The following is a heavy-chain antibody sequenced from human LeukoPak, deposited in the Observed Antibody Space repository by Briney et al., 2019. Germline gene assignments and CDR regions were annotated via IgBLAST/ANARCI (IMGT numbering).Heavy chain of an antibody. CDR1: GGSISSYY. J-gene: IGHJ5*02. Sequence: PSETLSLTCTVSGGSISSYYWSWIRQPPGKGLEWIGSIYYSGSTYYNPSLKSRVTISVDTSKNQFSLKLSSVTAADTAVYYCAREIQLWLPYNWFDPWGQGTLVTVSS. CDR2: IYYSGST. V-gene: IGHV4-39*07. CDR3: AREIQLWLPYNWFDP. D-gene: IGHD5-18*01.